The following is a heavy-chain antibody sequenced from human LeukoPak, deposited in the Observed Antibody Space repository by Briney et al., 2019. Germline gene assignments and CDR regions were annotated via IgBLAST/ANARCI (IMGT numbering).Heavy chain of an antibody. CDR1: GGTFSSYA. CDR2: IIPIFGTA. V-gene: IGHV1-69*05. J-gene: IGHJ4*02. CDR3: ASLSDGNNTLDY. Sequence: SVKVSCKASGGTFSSYAISWVRQAPGQGLEWMGGIIPIFGTANYAQKFQGRVTITTDESTSTAYMELSSLRSEDTAVYYCASLSDGNNTLDYWGQGTLVTVSS. D-gene: IGHD5-24*01.